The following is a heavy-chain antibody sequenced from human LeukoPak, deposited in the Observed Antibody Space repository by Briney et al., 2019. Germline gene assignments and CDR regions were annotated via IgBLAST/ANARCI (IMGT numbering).Heavy chain of an antibody. D-gene: IGHD3-22*01. CDR3: ASDRDYYDSSGYLFDY. V-gene: IGHV3-7*01. J-gene: IGHJ4*02. CDR1: GFTFSSYW. CDR2: IKQGGSEK. Sequence: GGSLRLSCAASGFTFSSYWMSWVRQAPGKGLEWVANIKQGGSEKYYVDSVKGRFTISRDNAKNSLYLQMNSLRAEDTAVYYCASDRDYYDSSGYLFDYWGQGTLVTVSS.